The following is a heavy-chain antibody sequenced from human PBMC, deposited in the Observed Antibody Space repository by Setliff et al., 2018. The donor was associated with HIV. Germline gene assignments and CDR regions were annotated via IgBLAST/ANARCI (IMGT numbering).Heavy chain of an antibody. V-gene: IGHV3-20*04. Sequence: GESLKISCQGSGFNFLAHWIGWVRQVPGKGLEWGSGISWSGGGTGYAASVKGRFTISRDDAKNSLYLQMSSLRVEDTALYFCARSFPYYYESGGVYAMDVWGLGTTVTVSS. CDR2: ISWSGGGT. CDR3: ARSFPYYYESGGVYAMDV. D-gene: IGHD3-22*01. J-gene: IGHJ6*02. CDR1: GFNFLAHW.